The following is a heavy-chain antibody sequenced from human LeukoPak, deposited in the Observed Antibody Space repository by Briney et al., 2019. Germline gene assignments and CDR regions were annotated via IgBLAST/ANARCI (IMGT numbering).Heavy chain of an antibody. D-gene: IGHD3-3*01. CDR1: GYTFSSYD. V-gene: IGHV1-8*01. CDR2: MNPNIGNA. Sequence: GASVKVSCTASGYTFSSYDINWVRLAAGQGLEWMGWMNPNIGNAGYAQKFQGRISITRNTSTNTAYTELGGLRSEDTAVYYCARGPRVFGVVISSYWYFDFWGRGTLVTVSS. J-gene: IGHJ2*01. CDR3: ARGPRVFGVVISSYWYFDF.